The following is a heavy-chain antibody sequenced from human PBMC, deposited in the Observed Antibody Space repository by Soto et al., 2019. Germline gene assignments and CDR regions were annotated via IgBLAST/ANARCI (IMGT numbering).Heavy chain of an antibody. CDR2: ISYDGSNK. CDR3: ARDPGDDYGGATGGY. CDR1: GFTFSSDA. V-gene: IGHV3-30-3*01. Sequence: QVQLVESGGGVVQPGRSLRLSCAASGFTFSSDAMHWVRQAPGKGLEWVAVISYDGSNKYYADSVKGRFTISRDNSKNTLYLQMNSLRAEDTAVYYCARDPGDDYGGATGGYWGQGTLVTVSS. J-gene: IGHJ4*02. D-gene: IGHD4-17*01.